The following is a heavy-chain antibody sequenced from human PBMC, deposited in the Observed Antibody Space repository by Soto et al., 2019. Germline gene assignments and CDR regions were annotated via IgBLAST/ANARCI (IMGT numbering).Heavy chain of an antibody. V-gene: IGHV3-64*01. Sequence: EVQLVESGGGLVQPGGSLRLSCAASGFTFSSYAMHWVRQAPGKGLEYVSVINSNGGNTDYARSVKGRFTISIDNSNNTLYLQMGSLRAEDMAVYYCARRIPCGYGRDVWGQGTTVTVSS. CDR3: ARRIPCGYGRDV. CDR2: INSNGGNT. CDR1: GFTFSSYA. J-gene: IGHJ6*02. D-gene: IGHD2-21*01.